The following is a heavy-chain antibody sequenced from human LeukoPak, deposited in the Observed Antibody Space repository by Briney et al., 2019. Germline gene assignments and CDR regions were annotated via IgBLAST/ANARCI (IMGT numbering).Heavy chain of an antibody. CDR2: INHNGNVN. CDR3: ARGGGLDV. CDR1: GFPFNAYW. D-gene: IGHD3-16*01. V-gene: IGHV3-7*03. Sequence: PGGSLRLSCAASGFPFNAYWMTWVRQAPGKGLGWVASINHNGNVNYYVDSVKGRFTISRDNAKNSLYLQMSNLRAEDTAVYFCARGGGLDVWGQGATVTVSS. J-gene: IGHJ6*02.